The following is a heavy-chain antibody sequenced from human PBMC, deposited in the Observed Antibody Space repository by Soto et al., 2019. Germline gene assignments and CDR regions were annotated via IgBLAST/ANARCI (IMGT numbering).Heavy chain of an antibody. CDR3: ATYSNDAFDI. V-gene: IGHV3-11*01. J-gene: IGHJ3*02. Sequence: GGSLRLSCAASGFTFTDYYMTWIRQAPGKGLEWVSYISSSGSTIYYADSVKGRFTISRDNAKNSLYLQMNSLRVEDTALYYCATYSNDAFDIWGQGTMVTVSS. CDR2: ISSSGSTI. CDR1: GFTFTDYY. D-gene: IGHD4-4*01.